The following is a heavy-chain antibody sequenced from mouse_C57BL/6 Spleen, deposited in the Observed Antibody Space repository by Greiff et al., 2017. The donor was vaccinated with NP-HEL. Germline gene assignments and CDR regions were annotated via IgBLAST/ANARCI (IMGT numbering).Heavy chain of an antibody. J-gene: IGHJ4*01. CDR3: ARSGYSYAMDY. Sequence: QVQLQQSGAELVRPGASVKLSCKASGYTFTDYYINWVKQRPGQGLEWIARIYPGSGNTYYNEKFKGKATLTAEKSFSTAYMQLSRLTSEDSAVYFCARSGYSYAMDYWGQGTSVTVSS. CDR2: IYPGSGNT. D-gene: IGHD3-2*02. V-gene: IGHV1-76*01. CDR1: GYTFTDYY.